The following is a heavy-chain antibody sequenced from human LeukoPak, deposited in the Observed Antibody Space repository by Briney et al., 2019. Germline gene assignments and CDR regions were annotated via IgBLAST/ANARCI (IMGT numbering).Heavy chain of an antibody. CDR3: AKLPYCSSTSCSPVDY. CDR1: GFTFSSYG. Sequence: GGSLRLSCAASGFTFSSYGMHWVRQAPGKGLEWVAVISYDGSNKYYADFVKGRFTISRDNSKNTLYLQMNSLRAEDTAVYYCAKLPYCSSTSCSPVDYWGQGTLVTVSS. V-gene: IGHV3-30*18. J-gene: IGHJ4*02. D-gene: IGHD2-2*01. CDR2: ISYDGSNK.